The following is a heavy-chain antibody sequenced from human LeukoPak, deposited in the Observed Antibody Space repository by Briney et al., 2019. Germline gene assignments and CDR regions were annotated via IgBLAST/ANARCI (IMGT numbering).Heavy chain of an antibody. J-gene: IGHJ4*02. CDR2: IDWDDDT. V-gene: IGHV2-70*17. CDR3: ARGRTRDGYDDY. CDR1: GFSLSTSGMC. D-gene: IGHD5-24*01. Sequence: SGPTLVNPTQTLTLTCTFSGFSLSTSGMCVSWIHQPPGKALEWLARIDWDDDTFYNTSLQTRLTISKDTSKNQVVLTMSNMDPVDTGTYYCARGRTRDGYDDYWGQGTLVTVSS.